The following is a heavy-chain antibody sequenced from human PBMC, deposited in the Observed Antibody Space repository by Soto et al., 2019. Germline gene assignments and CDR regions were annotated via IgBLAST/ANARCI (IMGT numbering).Heavy chain of an antibody. CDR2: IDGSGGIT. J-gene: IGHJ5*02. CDR3: VKNSGWFNT. CDR1: GFTFGTTD. Sequence: QLLQSGGGLVQPGGSLTLSCAASGFTFGTTDMSWVRQAPGEGLEWVSTIDGSGGITYYADSVKGRFTISRDNSRNPVYLQMNSLTGDDTALYYCVKNSGWFNTWGQGALVTVSS. V-gene: IGHV3-23*01. D-gene: IGHD3-10*01.